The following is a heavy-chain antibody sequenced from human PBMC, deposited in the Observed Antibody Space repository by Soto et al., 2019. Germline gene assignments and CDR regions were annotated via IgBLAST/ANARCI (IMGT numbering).Heavy chain of an antibody. CDR1: GGYITSYY. CDR2: IDTSGST. Sequence: PSATLSLTCTVAGGYITSYYGSWIRQTAGKGLVWIGRIDTSGSTNYNPSLKSRVTMSVETSKNEFSLKLSSVTAADTAVYYWARDLRVAARLYYFDYWGQGTLVTVSS. CDR3: ARDLRVAARLYYFDY. D-gene: IGHD3-22*01. V-gene: IGHV4-4*07. J-gene: IGHJ4*02.